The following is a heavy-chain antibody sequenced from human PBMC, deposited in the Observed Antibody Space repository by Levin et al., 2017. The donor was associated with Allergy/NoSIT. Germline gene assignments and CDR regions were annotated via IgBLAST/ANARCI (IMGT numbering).Heavy chain of an antibody. CDR1: GFTFSDYA. V-gene: IGHV3-23*01. D-gene: IGHD1-1*01. CDR3: AKKQGGTSGFSFDV. J-gene: IGHJ3*01. CDR2: ITGGGGDT. Sequence: QHGESLKISCAASGFTFSDYAMTWVRQAPGKGLEWVSVITGGGGDTYYGESVKGRFTVSRDNSKNTLYLELNSLRAEDTAVYYCAKKQGGTSGFSFDVWGQGTMVTVSS.